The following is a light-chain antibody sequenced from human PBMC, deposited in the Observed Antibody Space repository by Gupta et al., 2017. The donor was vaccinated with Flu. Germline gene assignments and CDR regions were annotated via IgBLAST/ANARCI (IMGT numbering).Light chain of an antibody. J-gene: IGLJ2*01. CDR2: AKN. CDR3: NSRDSTDDHQAV. V-gene: IGLV3-19*01. Sequence: SSELTQDPAVSVGLGQTVRITCQGDSLRNSHASWYQQKPGQAPVLVIYAKNIRPSGIPDRFSGFSSGNTASLTITGAQAEDEADYYCNSRDSTDDHQAVFGGGTKLTVL. CDR1: SLRNSH.